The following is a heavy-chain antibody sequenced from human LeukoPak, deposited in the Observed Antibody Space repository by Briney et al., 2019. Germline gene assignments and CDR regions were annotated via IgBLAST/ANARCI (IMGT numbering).Heavy chain of an antibody. D-gene: IGHD3-22*01. V-gene: IGHV1-69*06. J-gene: IGHJ3*02. CDR2: IILIFGTA. CDR1: GGTFSSNA. Sequence: ASVKASCKASGGTFSSNAISWVRQAPGQGLEWMGGIILIFGTANYAQRFQGRVTITADKSTSTVYMELSSLRSEDTAVYYCARVGYYYDSNGSEVVAFDIWGQGTMVTVSS. CDR3: ARVGYYYDSNGSEVVAFDI.